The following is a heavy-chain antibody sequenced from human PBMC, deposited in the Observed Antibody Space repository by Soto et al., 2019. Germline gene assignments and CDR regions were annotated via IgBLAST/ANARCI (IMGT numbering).Heavy chain of an antibody. V-gene: IGHV1-18*01. CDR3: ARVKGSSSWSSRAFDI. CDR1: NYTFINFG. Sequence: ASVKVSCKASNYTFINFGISRVRQAPGQGLEWMGWITTFSGKTNYAQKFQGWITITTDTSMSTAYMELSRLRSDDTAVYYCARVKGSSSWSSRAFDIWGQGTMVTVSS. CDR2: ITTFSGKT. J-gene: IGHJ3*02. D-gene: IGHD6-13*01.